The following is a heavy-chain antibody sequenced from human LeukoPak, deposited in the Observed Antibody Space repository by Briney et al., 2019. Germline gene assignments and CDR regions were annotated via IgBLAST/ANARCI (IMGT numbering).Heavy chain of an antibody. CDR1: GGSISSSNW. Sequence: SEPLTLTCAVSGGSISSSNWWSWVRHPPGEGLEWIGEIYHSGSTNYNPPLKSPVSISVDKSKTQFSLKLSSVTAADTAVYYCARDKTSGSGVFDYWGQGTLVTVSS. V-gene: IGHV4-4*02. J-gene: IGHJ4*02. CDR2: IYHSGST. CDR3: ARDKTSGSGVFDY. D-gene: IGHD3-10*01.